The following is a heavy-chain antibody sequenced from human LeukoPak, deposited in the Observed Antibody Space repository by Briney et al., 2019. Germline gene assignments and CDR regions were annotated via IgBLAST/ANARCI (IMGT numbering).Heavy chain of an antibody. J-gene: IGHJ3*02. V-gene: IGHV3-74*01. CDR2: INSDARNT. CDR1: GFTFSSYW. CDR3: ASGIGVGDSFDI. D-gene: IGHD3-3*01. Sequence: GSLRLSCAASGFTFSSYWMYWVRQAPGKGLVWVSRINSDARNTNYADSVQGRFTVSRDNAKNTLYLQMNSLRVEDTAVYYCASGIGVGDSFDIWGQGTMVTVSS.